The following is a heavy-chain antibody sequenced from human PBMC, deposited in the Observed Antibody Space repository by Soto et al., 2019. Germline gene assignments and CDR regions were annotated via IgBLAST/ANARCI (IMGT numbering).Heavy chain of an antibody. D-gene: IGHD3-3*01. CDR1: GYTFTSYD. V-gene: IGHV1-8*01. CDR3: ATIITYNYDFWSGNTYGAFAI. J-gene: IGHJ3*02. CDR2: MNPNSGNT. Sequence: ASVKVSCKASGYTFTSYDINWVRQATGQGLEWMGWMNPNSGNTGYAQKFQGRVTMTRNTSISTAYMELSSLRSEDTAVYYCATIITYNYDFWSGNTYGAFAIWGQGTKVTVSS.